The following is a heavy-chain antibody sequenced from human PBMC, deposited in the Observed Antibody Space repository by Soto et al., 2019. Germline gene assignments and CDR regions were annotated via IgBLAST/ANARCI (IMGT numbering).Heavy chain of an antibody. CDR1: GGSISSGDYY. CDR2: IYYSGST. Sequence: SETLSLTCTVSGGSISSGDYYGSWIRQPPGKGLEWIGYIYYSGSTYYNPSLKSRVTISVDTSKNQFSLKLSSVTAADTAVYYCARDGYYDSSGYRFDYWGHGTLVACSS. CDR3: ARDGYYDSSGYRFDY. J-gene: IGHJ4*01. V-gene: IGHV4-30-4*01. D-gene: IGHD3-22*01.